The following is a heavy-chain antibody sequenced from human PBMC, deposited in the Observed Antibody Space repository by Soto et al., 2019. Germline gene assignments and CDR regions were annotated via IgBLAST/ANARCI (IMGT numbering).Heavy chain of an antibody. Sequence: QVQLVQSGAEVKKPGASVKVSCKVSGFTLSKSSMHWVRQAPGKGLEWMGGFDPADPETIYAQKFQGRVTMTEDTSTDTAYMELSSPRSEDTAVYFCAIGGERYNYGIAWGQGTLVTVSS. CDR3: AIGGERYNYGIA. CDR2: FDPADPET. V-gene: IGHV1-24*01. D-gene: IGHD5-18*01. J-gene: IGHJ5*02. CDR1: GFTLSKSS.